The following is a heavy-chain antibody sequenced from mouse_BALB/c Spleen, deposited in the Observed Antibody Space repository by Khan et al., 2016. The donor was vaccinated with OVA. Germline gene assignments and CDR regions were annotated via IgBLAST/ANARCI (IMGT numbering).Heavy chain of an antibody. J-gene: IGHJ2*01. V-gene: IGHV3-1*02. CDR3: ARWWFYRFDSYFDY. D-gene: IGHD2-14*01. CDR2: IHSSGTT. CDR1: DYSITSGYG. Sequence: EVQLQESGPDLVKPSQSLSLTCTVTDYSITSGYGWHWIRQFPGNKLEWMGCIHSSGTTNYNPSLKSRSSITRDTSKNQFFLQVNSVTPEDTATYVCARWWFYRFDSYFDYWGQGTTLTVSS.